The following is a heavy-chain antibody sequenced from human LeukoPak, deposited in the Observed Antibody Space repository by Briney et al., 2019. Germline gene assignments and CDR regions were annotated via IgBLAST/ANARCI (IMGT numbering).Heavy chain of an antibody. CDR1: GFTFSSYA. CDR3: ATTGESSGYYQRFDC. J-gene: IGHJ4*02. D-gene: IGHD3-22*01. Sequence: GGSLRLSCAASGFTFSSYAMSWVRQAPGKGLEWVSSISGSGDNTHYADSVKGRFTISRDNSKNTLYLQMNSLRAEDTAVYYCATTGESSGYYQRFDCWGQGTLVTVSS. V-gene: IGHV3-23*01. CDR2: ISGSGDNT.